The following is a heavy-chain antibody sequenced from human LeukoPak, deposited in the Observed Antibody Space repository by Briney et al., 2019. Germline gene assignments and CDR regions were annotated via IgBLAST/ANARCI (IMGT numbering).Heavy chain of an antibody. CDR3: ARGTVVVVAAPYYFDY. CDR2: IHHSGST. D-gene: IGHD2-15*01. CDR1: GYSISSGYN. J-gene: IGHJ4*02. Sequence: SETLSLTCTVSGYSISSGYNWGCIRQPPGKGLECIGSIHHSGSTYYNPSLKSRVTISVDTSKNQFSLKLSSVTAADTAVYYCARGTVVVVAAPYYFDYWGQGTLVTVSS. V-gene: IGHV4-38-2*02.